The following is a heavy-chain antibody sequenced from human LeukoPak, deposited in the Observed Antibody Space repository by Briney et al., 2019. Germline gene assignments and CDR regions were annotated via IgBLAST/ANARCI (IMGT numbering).Heavy chain of an antibody. J-gene: IGHJ4*02. D-gene: IGHD2-21*01. CDR1: GFSFSRHW. V-gene: IGHV3-74*01. CDR2: ISDGGSCR. Sequence: GGSLRLSCEASGFSFSRHWMHWIRHAPGKGLVWVARISDGGSCRSHVGSVEGRFTISRDNVRNILYLHMNDLRGEDTAVYYCASFGISWTSAYWGQGTLVTVSS. CDR3: ASFGISWTSAY.